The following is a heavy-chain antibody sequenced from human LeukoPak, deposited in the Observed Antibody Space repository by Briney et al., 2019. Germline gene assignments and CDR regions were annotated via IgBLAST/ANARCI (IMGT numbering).Heavy chain of an antibody. CDR3: AVAGWNYNIGYSDY. J-gene: IGHJ4*02. CDR2: IYYSGST. CDR1: GGSISSSSYY. Sequence: SETLSLTCTVSGGSISSSSYYWGWIRQPPGKGLEWIGSIYYSGSTYYNPSLKSRVTISVDTSKNQFSLKLSSVTAADTAVYYCAVAGWNYNIGYSDYWGQGTLVTVSS. V-gene: IGHV4-39*01. D-gene: IGHD1-7*01.